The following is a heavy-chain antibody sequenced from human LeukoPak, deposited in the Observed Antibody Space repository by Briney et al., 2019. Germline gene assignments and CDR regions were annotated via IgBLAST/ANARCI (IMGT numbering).Heavy chain of an antibody. D-gene: IGHD3-22*01. CDR3: ARDSSGYYGAFDY. J-gene: IGHJ4*02. CDR1: GYTFTSYA. CDR2: INAGNGNT. Sequence: PVASVKVSCKASGYTFTSYAMHWVRQAPGQRLEWMGWINAGNGNTKYSQKFQGRVTITRDTSASTAYMELSSLRSEDTAVYYCARDSSGYYGAFDYWGQGTLVTVSS. V-gene: IGHV1-3*01.